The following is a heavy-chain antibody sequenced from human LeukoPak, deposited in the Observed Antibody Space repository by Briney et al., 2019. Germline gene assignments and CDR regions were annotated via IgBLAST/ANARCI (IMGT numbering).Heavy chain of an antibody. J-gene: IGHJ5*02. D-gene: IGHD3-9*01. CDR2: IYYSGST. Sequence: SETLSLTCTVSGGSISSSSYYWGWIRQPPGKGLEWIGSIYYSGSTYYNPSLKSRVTISVDTSKNQFSLKLSSVTAADTAVYYCAGAYDIWEDNWFDPWGQGTLVTVSS. CDR1: GGSISSSSYY. V-gene: IGHV4-39*07. CDR3: AGAYDIWEDNWFDP.